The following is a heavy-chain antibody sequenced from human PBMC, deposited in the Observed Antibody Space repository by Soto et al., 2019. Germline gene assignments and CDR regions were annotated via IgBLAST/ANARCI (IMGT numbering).Heavy chain of an antibody. CDR1: GGSVSSGYNY. Sequence: SETLSLTCTVSGGSVSSGYNYWIWIRQSPGKGLDWIGYISGSGSTGYNPSLKNRLTMSVDRSKNQFTLRLTSVTAADTAVYFCATESGSTYGYFDYWGQGTQVTVSS. CDR2: ISGSGST. CDR3: ATESGSTYGYFDY. D-gene: IGHD5-18*01. V-gene: IGHV4-30-4*01. J-gene: IGHJ4*02.